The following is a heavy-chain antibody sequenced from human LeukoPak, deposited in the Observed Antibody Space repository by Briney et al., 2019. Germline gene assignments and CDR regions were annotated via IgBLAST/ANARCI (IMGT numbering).Heavy chain of an antibody. CDR2: ISPTSDTT. D-gene: IGHD3-16*02. CDR3: ARGLSGRGDYDYVWGSYRFRGYYFDY. J-gene: IGHJ4*02. CDR1: GYTFTDYY. V-gene: IGHV1-46*01. Sequence: ASVTVSCKAFGYTFTDYYIHWVRQAPGQGLEWLGTISPTSDTTSYLQKFQGRVTMTRDTSTSTVHMELSSLRSEDTAVYYCARGLSGRGDYDYVWGSYRFRGYYFDYWGQGTLVTVSS.